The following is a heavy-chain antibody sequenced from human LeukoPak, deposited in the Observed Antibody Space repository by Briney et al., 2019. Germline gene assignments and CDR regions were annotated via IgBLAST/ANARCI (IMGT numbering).Heavy chain of an antibody. CDR2: IIPIFGTA. CDR3: ARAPPLRYFDWLLPDNYYYYGMDV. D-gene: IGHD3-9*01. Sequence: SVKVSCKASGGTFSSYAISWVRQAPGQGLEWMGGIIPIFGTANYAQKFQGRVTITADESTSTAYMELSSLRSEDTAVYYCARAPPLRYFDWLLPDNYYYYGMDVWGQGTTVTVSS. CDR1: GGTFSSYA. V-gene: IGHV1-69*13. J-gene: IGHJ6*02.